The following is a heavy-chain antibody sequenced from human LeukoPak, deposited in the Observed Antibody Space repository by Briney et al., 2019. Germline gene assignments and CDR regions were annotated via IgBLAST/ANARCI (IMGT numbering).Heavy chain of an antibody. J-gene: IGHJ4*02. CDR2: INPNSGDT. CDR1: GYTFTDYY. Sequence: ASVKVSCKASGYTFTDYYMHWVRQAPGQGLEWMTWINPNSGDTYYAQKFQGRVTMTRDTSISTAYMELSWLRFDDTAVYYCARANFLYCSSINCLFDYWGQGTLVTVSS. V-gene: IGHV1-2*02. CDR3: ARANFLYCSSINCLFDY. D-gene: IGHD2-2*01.